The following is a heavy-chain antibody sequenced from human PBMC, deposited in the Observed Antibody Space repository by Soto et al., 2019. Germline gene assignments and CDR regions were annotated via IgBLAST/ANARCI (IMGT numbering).Heavy chain of an antibody. J-gene: IGHJ4*02. V-gene: IGHV4-30-4*01. D-gene: IGHD1-26*01. CDR2: VYYSGTT. Sequence: PSATLSLTCTVSGGSIRNGDYYWGWIRQPPGKGLEWIGYVYYSGTTYSHPSLNSRVSISVDTSENQFSLRLTSVTAADTAVYYCVTVNLVGAAYYFDYWGPGTLVT. CDR1: GGSIRNGDYY. CDR3: VTVNLVGAAYYFDY.